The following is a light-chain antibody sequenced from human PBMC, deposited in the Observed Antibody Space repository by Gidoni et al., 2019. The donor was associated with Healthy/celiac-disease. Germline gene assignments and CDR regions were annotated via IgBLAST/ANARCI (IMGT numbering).Light chain of an antibody. CDR2: GAS. Sequence: IVLPQSPGTLSLSPGERATLSCRASQSVSSSYLAWYQQKPGQAPRLLIYGASSRAPGIPDRFSGSGSGTDFTLTISRREPEDFAVYYCQQYGSSPPDTFGQGTKLEIK. CDR1: QSVSSSY. CDR3: QQYGSSPPDT. V-gene: IGKV3-20*01. J-gene: IGKJ2*01.